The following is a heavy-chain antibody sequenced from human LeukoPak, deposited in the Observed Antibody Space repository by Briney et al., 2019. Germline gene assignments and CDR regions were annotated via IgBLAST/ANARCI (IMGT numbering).Heavy chain of an antibody. V-gene: IGHV3-66*01. Sequence: PGGSLRLSCAASGFTFSSNYMSWVRQAPGQGLEWVSVIYSGGSTYYADSVKGRFTISRDNSKNTLYLQMNSLRAEDTAVYYCARGLTDYYDFWSGYYTGIYFDYWGQGTLVTVSS. CDR2: IYSGGST. D-gene: IGHD3-3*01. CDR1: GFTFSSNY. J-gene: IGHJ4*02. CDR3: ARGLTDYYDFWSGYYTGIYFDY.